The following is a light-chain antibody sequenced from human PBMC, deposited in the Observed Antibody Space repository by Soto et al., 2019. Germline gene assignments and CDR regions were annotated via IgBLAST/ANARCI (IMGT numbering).Light chain of an antibody. CDR2: GAS. J-gene: IGKJ4*01. V-gene: IGKV3-15*01. Sequence: EIVMTQSPATLSVSPGERATLSCRASQSVSSNLAWYQQKPGQAPRLLIYGASTRATGIPARFSGSGSGTEFTLTISSLQSEDFAVYYCQQDNNLPLTFVGGTKVEIK. CDR3: QQDNNLPLT. CDR1: QSVSSN.